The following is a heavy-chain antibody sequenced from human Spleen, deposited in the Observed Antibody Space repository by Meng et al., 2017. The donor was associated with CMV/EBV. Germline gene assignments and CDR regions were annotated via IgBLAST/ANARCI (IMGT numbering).Heavy chain of an antibody. CDR1: GGSISSHY. J-gene: IGHJ4*02. D-gene: IGHD2/OR15-2a*01. CDR2: IYYSGST. Sequence: CTFSGGSISSHYWSWIRQPPGKGLEWIGYIYYSGSTNYNPSLKSRVTISVDTSKNQFSLDLSSVTAADTAVYYCARFYAGTDQPFDYWGQGTLVTVSS. CDR3: ARFYAGTDQPFDY. V-gene: IGHV4-59*11.